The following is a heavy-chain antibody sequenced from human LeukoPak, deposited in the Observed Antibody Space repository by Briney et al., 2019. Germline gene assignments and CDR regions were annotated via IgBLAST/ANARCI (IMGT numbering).Heavy chain of an antibody. J-gene: IGHJ4*02. CDR3: ARHHGYYNSGGTYLDY. CDR2: IYTSGST. V-gene: IGHV4-61*02. CDR1: GGSISSGSYY. D-gene: IGHD3-10*01. Sequence: NPSETLSLTCTVSGGSISSGSYYWSWIRQPAGKGLEWIGRIYTSGSTNYNPSLKSRVTISVDTSKNQFSLKLSSVTAADTAVYYCARHHGYYNSGGTYLDYWGQGTLVTVSS.